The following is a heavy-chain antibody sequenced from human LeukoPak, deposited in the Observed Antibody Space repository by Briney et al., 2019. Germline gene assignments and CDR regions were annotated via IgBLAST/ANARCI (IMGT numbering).Heavy chain of an antibody. CDR2: INHSGST. J-gene: IGHJ4*02. CDR3: ARGRVAGATKRPVEYFDY. D-gene: IGHD1-26*01. CDR1: GESFSGYY. Sequence: SETLSLTCAVYGESFSGYYWSWIRQPPGKGLEWIGEINHSGSTNYNPSLKSRVTISVDTSKNQFSLKLSSVTAADTAVYYCARGRVAGATKRPVEYFDYWGQGTLVTVSS. V-gene: IGHV4-34*01.